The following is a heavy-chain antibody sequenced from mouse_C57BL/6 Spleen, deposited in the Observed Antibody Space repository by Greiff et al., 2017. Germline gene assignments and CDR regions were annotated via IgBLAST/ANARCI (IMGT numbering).Heavy chain of an antibody. Sequence: QVQLKESGAELARPGASVKLSCKASGYTFTSYGISWVKQRPGQGLEWIGEIYPRSGNTYYNEKFKGKATLTADTSSSTAYMELRSLTSEDSAVYFCARSDYFQLVDYWGQGTSVTVSS. J-gene: IGHJ4*01. CDR2: IYPRSGNT. V-gene: IGHV1-81*01. CDR3: ARSDYFQLVDY. CDR1: GYTFTSYG. D-gene: IGHD1-1*01.